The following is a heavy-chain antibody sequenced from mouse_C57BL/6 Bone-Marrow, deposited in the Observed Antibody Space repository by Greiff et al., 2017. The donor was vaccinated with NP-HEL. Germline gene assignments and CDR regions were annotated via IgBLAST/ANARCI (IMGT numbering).Heavy chain of an antibody. CDR3: TRERGYDAYYYAMDY. CDR2: IYPGNSDT. CDR1: GYTFTSYW. V-gene: IGHV1-5*01. Sequence: QLQQSGTVLARPGASVKMSCKTSGYTFTSYWMHWVKQRPGQGLEWIGAIYPGNSDTSYNQKFKGKAKLTAVTSASTAYMELSSLTNEDSAVYYCTRERGYDAYYYAMDYWGQGTSVTVSS. D-gene: IGHD2-2*01. J-gene: IGHJ4*01.